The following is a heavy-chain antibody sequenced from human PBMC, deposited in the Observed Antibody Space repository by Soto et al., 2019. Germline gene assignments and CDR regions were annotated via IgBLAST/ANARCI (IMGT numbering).Heavy chain of an antibody. CDR3: ARHLASTTIPNY. D-gene: IGHD4-17*01. V-gene: IGHV3-7*04. Sequence: EVQLVESGGGLVQPGGSLRLSCAASGFTFSSYWMSWVRQAPGKGMEWVANIKKDGSEKYYVDSVKGLFTISRDNAKNSLYLQMHCLRAEDTAVYSCARHLASTTIPNYWGQGTLVTVS. CDR2: IKKDGSEK. J-gene: IGHJ4*02. CDR1: GFTFSSYW.